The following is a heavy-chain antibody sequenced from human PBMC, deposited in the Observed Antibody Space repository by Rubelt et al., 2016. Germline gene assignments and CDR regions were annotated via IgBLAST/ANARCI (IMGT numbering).Heavy chain of an antibody. V-gene: IGHV4-59*01. J-gene: IGHJ2*01. CDR1: GGSISSYY. D-gene: IGHD3-22*01. Sequence: QVQLQESGPGLVKPSETLSLTCTVSGGSISSYYWSWIRQPPGKGLEWIGYIYYSGSTNYNPSLKSRVTISVDTSKNQFSLKLSAVTAADTAVYYCARDGYYDSSGYYHSYWYFDLWGRGTLVTVSS. CDR3: ARDGYYDSSGYYHSYWYFDL. CDR2: IYYSGST.